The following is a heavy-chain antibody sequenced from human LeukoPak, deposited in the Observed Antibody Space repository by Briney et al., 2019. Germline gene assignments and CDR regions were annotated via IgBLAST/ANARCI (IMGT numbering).Heavy chain of an antibody. V-gene: IGHV4-38-2*02. Sequence: SETLSLTCTVSGYSISSGYYWGWIRQPPGKGLEWIGSIYHSGSTYYNPSLKSRVTISVDTSKNQFSLKLSSVTAADTAVYYCAREDGGLGDYWGQGTLVTVSS. CDR1: GYSISSGYY. D-gene: IGHD3-16*01. J-gene: IGHJ4*02. CDR2: IYHSGST. CDR3: AREDGGLGDY.